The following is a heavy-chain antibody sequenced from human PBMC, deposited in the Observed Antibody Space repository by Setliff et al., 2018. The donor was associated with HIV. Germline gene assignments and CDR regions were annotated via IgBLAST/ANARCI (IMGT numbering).Heavy chain of an antibody. CDR2: INSASGGT. Sequence: ASVKVSCKASGYTFTDYYMHWVRQAPGQGLEWMGWINSASGGTNYAQNLQGRVTVTRDTSLNTAYVELNSLKSDDTAVYYCARDYLHVFDIWGQGTMVTVSS. J-gene: IGHJ3*02. CDR1: GYTFTDYY. CDR3: ARDYLHVFDI. V-gene: IGHV1-2*02.